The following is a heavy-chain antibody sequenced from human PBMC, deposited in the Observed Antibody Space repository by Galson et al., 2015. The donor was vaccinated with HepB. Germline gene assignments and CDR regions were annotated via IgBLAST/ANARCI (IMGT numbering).Heavy chain of an antibody. J-gene: IGHJ5*02. D-gene: IGHD3-10*01. CDR2: ISGDGSNT. CDR3: ARILRGQESS. CDR1: GFTFNSFW. Sequence: SLRLSCAASGFTFNSFWMHWVRQAPGTGLMWVSRISGDGSNTNYADSVKGRFTISRDNANNTLYLQMNSLRAEDTAVYYCARILRGQESSWGQGTLVTVSS. V-gene: IGHV3-74*01.